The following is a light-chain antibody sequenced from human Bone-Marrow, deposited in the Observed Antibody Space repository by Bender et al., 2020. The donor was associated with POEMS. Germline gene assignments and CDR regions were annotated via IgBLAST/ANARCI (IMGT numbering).Light chain of an antibody. CDR1: SSDIGGYDY. J-gene: IGLJ2*01. Sequence: QSALTQPPSASGSPGQSVTISSTGTSSDIGGYDYVSWYQQHPGKAPKLLIYDFRRRPSGIPDRFSASTPGNTASLTVTGLQDVDVADYYCGSYAGGSTLVFGGETELAVL. CDR3: GSYAGGSTLV. V-gene: IGLV2-8*01. CDR2: DFR.